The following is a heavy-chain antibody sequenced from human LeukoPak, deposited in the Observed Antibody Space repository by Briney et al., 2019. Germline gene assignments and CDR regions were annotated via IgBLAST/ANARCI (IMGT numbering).Heavy chain of an antibody. V-gene: IGHV4-59*12. CDR1: GGSISSYY. Sequence: SETLSLTCTVSGGSISSYYWSWIRQPPGKGLEWIGEIYHSGSTNYNPSLKSRVTISVDKSKNQFSLKLSSVTAADTAVYYCASRLYLQPFDYWGQGTLVTVSS. D-gene: IGHD2-8*01. CDR3: ASRLYLQPFDY. J-gene: IGHJ4*02. CDR2: IYHSGST.